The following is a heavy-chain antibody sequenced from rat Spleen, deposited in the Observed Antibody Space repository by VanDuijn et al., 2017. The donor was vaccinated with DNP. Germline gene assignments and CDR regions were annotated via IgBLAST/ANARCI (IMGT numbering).Heavy chain of an antibody. Sequence: EVQLVESGGGLVQPGRSLKLSCTASGFSFRNYYMAWVRQAPKKGLEWVAIVSHSDGITYYPDSVKGRFTVSRDNGKNTLFLQMDNLRSEDTATYYCATLGGIIYDFWGQGVLVTVSS. CDR1: GFSFRNYY. J-gene: IGHJ2*01. V-gene: IGHV5-25*01. D-gene: IGHD1-11*01. CDR3: ATLGGIIYDF. CDR2: VSHSDGIT.